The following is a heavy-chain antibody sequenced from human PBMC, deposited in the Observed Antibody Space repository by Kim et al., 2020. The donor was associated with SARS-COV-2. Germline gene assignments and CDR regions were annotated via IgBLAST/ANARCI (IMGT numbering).Heavy chain of an antibody. Sequence: SETLSLTCAVYGDPVNGYYWSWIRQPPGKGLEWIGEINYDRSTNYKPSLKSRVTMSLDSSKSQFSLRLTSLTAADTAVYYCARGRYFDWLFHQSPHYFDYWSQGILVTVSS. V-gene: IGHV4-34*01. CDR3: ARGRYFDWLFHQSPHYFDY. J-gene: IGHJ4*02. CDR2: INYDRST. CDR1: GDPVNGYY. D-gene: IGHD3-9*01.